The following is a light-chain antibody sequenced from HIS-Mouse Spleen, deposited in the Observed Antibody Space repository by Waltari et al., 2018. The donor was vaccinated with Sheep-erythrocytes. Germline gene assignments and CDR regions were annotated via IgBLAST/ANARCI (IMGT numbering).Light chain of an antibody. CDR1: SSDVGSYNL. Sequence: QSALTQPASVSGSPGQSITISCTGTSSDVGSYNLVSWYQQHPGKAPKLRIYEGSKRPSGVSNRFSGSKSGNTASLTISGLQAEDEADYYCSSYAGSNNWVFGGGTKLTVL. J-gene: IGLJ3*02. V-gene: IGLV2-23*01. CDR2: EGS. CDR3: SSYAGSNNWV.